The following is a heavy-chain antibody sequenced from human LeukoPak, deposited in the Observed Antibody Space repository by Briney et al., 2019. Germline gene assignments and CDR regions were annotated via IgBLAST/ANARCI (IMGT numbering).Heavy chain of an antibody. CDR1: GYTFTGYY. J-gene: IGHJ1*01. Sequence: ASVKVSCKASGYTFTGYYIHWVRQAPGQGLEWMGWTNPHSGDTNYAQKFQGRVTMTRDTSISTAYMELSRLTSDDTAVYYCARAKLDDCGGDCDQYFQHWGQGTLVTVSS. CDR2: TNPHSGDT. CDR3: ARAKLDDCGGDCDQYFQH. D-gene: IGHD2-21*02. V-gene: IGHV1-2*02.